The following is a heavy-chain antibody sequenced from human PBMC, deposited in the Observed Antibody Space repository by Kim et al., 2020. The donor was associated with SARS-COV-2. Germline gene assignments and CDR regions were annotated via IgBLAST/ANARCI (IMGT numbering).Heavy chain of an antibody. CDR1: GFTFSSYD. CDR3: ARGPIEEGIRATKGYFDL. V-gene: IGHV3-13*04. Sequence: GGSLRLSCAASGFTFSSYDMHWVRQGTEKGLEWVSSIGTKAVTYYPDSVKDRFTISRENAKDSFYLQMNSLRAEDTAVYYCARGPIEEGIRATKGYFDLWGRGTVVTVSS. J-gene: IGHJ2*01. D-gene: IGHD1-20*01. CDR2: IGTKAVT.